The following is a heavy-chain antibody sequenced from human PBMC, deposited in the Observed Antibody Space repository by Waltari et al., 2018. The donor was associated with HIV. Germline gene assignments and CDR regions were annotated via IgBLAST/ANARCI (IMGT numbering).Heavy chain of an antibody. J-gene: IGHJ1*01. D-gene: IGHD1-1*01. CDR2: MKHRGST. Sequence: QVQLKELGPGLVRPSETLSLTCSVSGYVIRRGYYVGWLRRPPGEGLVGNGRMKHRGSTHQIPSLKTRAKMSMEFTKKRFPLDVTYGTAADAAVYYCARAQDNSGGMAFQVWGRGTLITVSS. CDR1: GYVIRRGYY. V-gene: IGHV4-38-2*02. CDR3: ARAQDNSGGMAFQV.